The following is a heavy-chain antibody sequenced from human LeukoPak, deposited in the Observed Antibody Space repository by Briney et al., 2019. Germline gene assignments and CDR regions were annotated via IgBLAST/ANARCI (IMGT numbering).Heavy chain of an antibody. J-gene: IGHJ4*02. D-gene: IGHD4-17*01. CDR2: ISSGSTI. V-gene: IGHV3-48*03. CDR3: ARDMRTTTVTTY. Sequence: GGSLRLSCAASGFTFSSYEMNWVRQAPGKGLEWVSYISSGSTIYYADSVKGRFTISRDNAKNLLYLQMNSLRAEDTAVYYCARDMRTTTVTTYWGQGTLVTVSS. CDR1: GFTFSSYE.